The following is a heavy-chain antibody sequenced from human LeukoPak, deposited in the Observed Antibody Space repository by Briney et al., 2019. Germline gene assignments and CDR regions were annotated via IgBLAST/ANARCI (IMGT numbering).Heavy chain of an antibody. J-gene: IGHJ4*02. CDR1: GGSISSYY. CDR3: ARTPIVAPMGYFDY. D-gene: IGHD5-12*01. Sequence: SETLSLTCTVSGGSISSYYWSWIRQPAGKGLEWIGYIYYSGSTNYNPSLKSRVTISVDTSKNQFSLKLSSVTAADTAVYYCARTPIVAPMGYFDYWGQGTLVTVSS. CDR2: IYYSGST. V-gene: IGHV4-59*01.